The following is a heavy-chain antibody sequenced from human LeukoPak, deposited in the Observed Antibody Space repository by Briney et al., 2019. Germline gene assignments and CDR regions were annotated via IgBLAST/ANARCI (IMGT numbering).Heavy chain of an antibody. D-gene: IGHD4-23*01. V-gene: IGHV5-51*01. J-gene: IGHJ4*02. CDR3: AKLGGNLAVFDY. CDR2: IYPGDSET. Sequence: GESLKISCKASGYSFSNYWIGWVRQMPGKGLEWMGIIYPGDSETRYSPSFQGQVTISADKSTSTAYLQWSSLKASDTAMYYCAKLGGNLAVFDYWGQGTLVTVST. CDR1: GYSFSNYW.